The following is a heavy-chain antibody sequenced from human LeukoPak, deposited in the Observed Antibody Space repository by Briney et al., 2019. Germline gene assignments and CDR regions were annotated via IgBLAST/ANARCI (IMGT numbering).Heavy chain of an antibody. V-gene: IGHV4-59*01. D-gene: IGHD6-13*01. CDR2: IYYSGST. J-gene: IGHJ6*03. CDR3: ARTGRGSSSWIYYYYYMDV. CDR1: GGSISSYY. Sequence: SETLSLACTVSGGSISSYYWSWIRQPPGKGLEWIGYIYYSGSTNYNPSLKSRVTISVDTSKNQFSLKLSSVTAADTAVYYCARTGRGSSSWIYYYYYMDVWGKGTTVTVSS.